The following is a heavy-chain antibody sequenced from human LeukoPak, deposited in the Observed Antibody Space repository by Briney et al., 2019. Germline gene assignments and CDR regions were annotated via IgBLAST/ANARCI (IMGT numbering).Heavy chain of an antibody. CDR2: IKEGGSTT. D-gene: IGHD7-27*01. J-gene: IGHJ4*02. Sequence: GGSLRLSCAASGFTFSNFWMSWVRQAPGKGLEWVADIKEGGSTTLFVDSMRGRFTISRDNAKNSLYLQMNSLRVEDTGVYYCVRDPGWGAIDYWGRGILVTVSS. V-gene: IGHV3-7*01. CDR3: VRDPGWGAIDY. CDR1: GFTFSNFW.